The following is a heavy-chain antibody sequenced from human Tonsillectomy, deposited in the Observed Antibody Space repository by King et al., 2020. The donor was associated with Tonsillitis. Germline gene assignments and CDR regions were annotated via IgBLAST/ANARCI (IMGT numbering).Heavy chain of an antibody. CDR2: IYPDDSVT. J-gene: IGHJ5*02. CDR1: GYSFTNYW. Sequence: VQLVESVAEVKKPGESLKISCKGSGYSFTNYWIGWVRQMPGKGLEWMGSIYPDDSVTRYCPPFQGQVTISAAKSISTASLHWSSLKASDTAMYYCARLAGYCSGGSCYRWFDPWGQGTLVTVSS. V-gene: IGHV5-51*01. CDR3: ARLAGYCSGGSCYRWFDP. D-gene: IGHD2-15*01.